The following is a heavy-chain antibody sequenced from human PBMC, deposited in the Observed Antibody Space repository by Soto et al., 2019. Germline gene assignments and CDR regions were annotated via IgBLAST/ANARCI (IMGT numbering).Heavy chain of an antibody. CDR1: GGSISSYY. J-gene: IGHJ5*02. CDR3: ARADFWSGYYASDP. Sequence: PSETLSLTCTVSGGSISSYYWSWIRQPPGKGLKLIGYIYYSWSTNYNPSLNTPVTISVDTSKYQFSLTLSSVTDAYTAVSYSARADFWSGYYASDPWGQGTLVTVSS. D-gene: IGHD3-3*01. V-gene: IGHV4-59*01. CDR2: IYYSWST.